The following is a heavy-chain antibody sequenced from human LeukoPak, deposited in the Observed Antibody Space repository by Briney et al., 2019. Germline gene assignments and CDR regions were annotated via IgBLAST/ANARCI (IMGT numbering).Heavy chain of an antibody. CDR1: GFTISDYY. J-gene: IGHJ4*02. V-gene: IGHV3-11*01. Sequence: GGSLRLSRAASGFTISDYYMSWIRQAPGKGLEWVSYIINSGSTMFYADSVKGRFTVSRDNAENSLYLQMNRLRAEDTAVYYCARSTSGLDYWGQGTLVTVSS. CDR2: IINSGSTM. D-gene: IGHD2-8*02. CDR3: ARSTSGLDY.